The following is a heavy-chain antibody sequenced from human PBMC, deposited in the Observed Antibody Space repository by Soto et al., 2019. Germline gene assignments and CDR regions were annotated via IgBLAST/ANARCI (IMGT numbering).Heavy chain of an antibody. V-gene: IGHV1-2*04. CDR2: INPNIGGT. J-gene: IGHJ6*02. CDR1: GYTFTGYD. CDR3: ARDPFRVQLERSFHSPYYYGMDV. D-gene: IGHD1-1*01. Sequence: ASVKVSCKASGYTFTGYDMHWVRQAPGQGLEWMGWINPNIGGTNSAQKFQAWVTLPRDTPISTAYMELSRLGSDDAAVYYCARDPFRVQLERSFHSPYYYGMDVWGQGTTVTVSS.